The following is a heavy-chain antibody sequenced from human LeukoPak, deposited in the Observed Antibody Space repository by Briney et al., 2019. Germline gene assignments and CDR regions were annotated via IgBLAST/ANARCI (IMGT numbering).Heavy chain of an antibody. CDR1: GFTFSAYG. J-gene: IGHJ2*01. V-gene: IGHV3-30*18. CDR2: ISDDGSNK. Sequence: PGGSLRLSCAASGFTFSAYGMHWVRQAPGKGLEWVAVISDDGSNKYYADSVKGRFTISRDNSKNTLYLQMNSLRPEDTALYYCAKDADTATIIYWYFDLWGRGTLVTVSS. CDR3: AKDADTATIIYWYFDL. D-gene: IGHD5-18*01.